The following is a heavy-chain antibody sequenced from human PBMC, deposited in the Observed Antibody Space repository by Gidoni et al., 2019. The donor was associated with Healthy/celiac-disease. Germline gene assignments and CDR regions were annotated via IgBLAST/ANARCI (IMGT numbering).Heavy chain of an antibody. J-gene: IGHJ6*02. CDR2: IRSKAYGGTT. CDR1: GFTFGDYG. CDR3: TREWLFLISYYGMDV. D-gene: IGHD3-22*01. V-gene: IGHV3-49*05. Sequence: EVQLVESGGGLVKPGRSLRLSCTASGFTFGDYGMSWFRQAPGKGLEWVGFIRSKAYGGTTEYAASVKGRFTISRDDSKSIAYLQMNSLKTEDTAVYYCTREWLFLISYYGMDVWGQGTTVTVSS.